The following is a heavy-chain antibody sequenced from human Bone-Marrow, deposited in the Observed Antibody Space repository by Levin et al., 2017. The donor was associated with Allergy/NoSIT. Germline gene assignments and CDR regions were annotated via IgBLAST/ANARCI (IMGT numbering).Heavy chain of an antibody. CDR2: ISHNSVNT. D-gene: IGHD1-1*01. CDR1: GFTFSSYG. V-gene: IGHV3-23*01. Sequence: GGSLRLSCAASGFTFSSYGMTWVRQAPGKGLEWVSVISHNSVNTYYADSVKGRFTISRDNSKNTLYLQMNSLRLEDTAVYYCARVGALALERRTPFDDWGQGTLVTVSS. J-gene: IGHJ4*02. CDR3: ARVGALALERRTPFDD.